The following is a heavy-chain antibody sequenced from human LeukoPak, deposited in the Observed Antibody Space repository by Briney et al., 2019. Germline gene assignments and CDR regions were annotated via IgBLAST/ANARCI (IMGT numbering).Heavy chain of an antibody. J-gene: IGHJ4*02. V-gene: IGHV3-23*01. CDR2: ISGSGNNT. D-gene: IGHD1-26*01. CDR1: GFTFSSYA. CDR3: ARTPVSYSGSYFDY. Sequence: PGGSLRLSCEASGFTFSSYAMTWVRQAPGKGLVLFSVISGSGNNTYYADSVKGRFTISRDNSKNTRYMQMNSLRAEDTAVYYCARTPVSYSGSYFDYWGQGTLVTVSS.